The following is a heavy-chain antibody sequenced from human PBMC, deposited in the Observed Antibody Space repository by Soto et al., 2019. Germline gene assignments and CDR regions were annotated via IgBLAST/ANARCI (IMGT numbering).Heavy chain of an antibody. CDR1: GGSISSGGYS. V-gene: IGHV4-30-2*01. J-gene: IGHJ5*02. CDR2: IYHSGST. Sequence: TLSLTCAVSGGSISSGGYSWSWIRQPPGQGLEWIGYIYHSGSTYYNPSLKSRVTISVDRSKNQFSLKLSSVTAADTAVYYCARGGKYCYDSSGYSWFDPWGKGTLVTASS. CDR3: ARGGKYCYDSSGYSWFDP. D-gene: IGHD3-22*01.